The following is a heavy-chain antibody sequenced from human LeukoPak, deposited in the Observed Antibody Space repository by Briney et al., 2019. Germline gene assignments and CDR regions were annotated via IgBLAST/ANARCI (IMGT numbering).Heavy chain of an antibody. D-gene: IGHD3-10*01. V-gene: IGHV3-23*01. CDR3: AEDRGPRPRYMDV. J-gene: IGHJ6*04. CDR1: GFTFSSYA. CDR2: LSASGGTT. Sequence: GGSLRLSCAASGFTFSSYAMSWVRQAPGKGLEWVSGLSASGGTTYYADSVKGRFTISRDNSKNTLDLQMNSLRAEDTAVYYCAEDRGPRPRYMDVWGKGATVTVSS.